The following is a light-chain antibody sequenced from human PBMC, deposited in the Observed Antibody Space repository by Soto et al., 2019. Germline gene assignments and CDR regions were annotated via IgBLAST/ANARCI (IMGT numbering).Light chain of an antibody. Sequence: VSNQSPGTLSLSPGERATLSCRASQSVSSSYLAWYQQKPGQAPRLLICGASSRATGIPDRFSGSGSGTDFTLTISRLEPEDFAVYYCQQYCSSQTFGQGTKVDI. CDR1: QSVSSSY. V-gene: IGKV3-20*01. J-gene: IGKJ1*01. CDR3: QQYCSSQT. CDR2: GAS.